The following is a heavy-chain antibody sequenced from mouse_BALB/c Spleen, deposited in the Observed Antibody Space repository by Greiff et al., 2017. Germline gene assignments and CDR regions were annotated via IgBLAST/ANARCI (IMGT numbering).Heavy chain of an antibody. Sequence: EVQLVESGGGLVKPGGSLKLSCAASGFTFSSYAMSWVRQTPEKRLEWVATISSGDSYTYYPDSVKGRSTISRDNAKNTLYLQMSSLRSEDTSMYYCERHGWFPYFDYWGQGTTVTVSA. D-gene: IGHD2-3*01. CDR1: GFTFSSYA. V-gene: IGHV5-9-3*01. CDR2: ISSGDSYT. CDR3: ERHGWFPYFDY. J-gene: IGHJ2*01.